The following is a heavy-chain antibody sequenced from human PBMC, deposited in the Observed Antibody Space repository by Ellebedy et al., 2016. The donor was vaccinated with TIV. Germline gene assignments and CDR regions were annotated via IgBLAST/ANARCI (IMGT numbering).Heavy chain of an antibody. J-gene: IGHJ1*01. CDR3: ARDGVSSTSKMVY. Sequence: GESLKISCAASGFSISSYTIHWVRQAPRQGLEWVSSISSSTRVIYYADSVRGRFTISRDNARNSLYLQMNGLRDEDTAEYFCARDGVSSTSKMVYWGQGTLVTVSS. D-gene: IGHD6-13*01. V-gene: IGHV3-48*02. CDR2: ISSSTRVI. CDR1: GFSISSYT.